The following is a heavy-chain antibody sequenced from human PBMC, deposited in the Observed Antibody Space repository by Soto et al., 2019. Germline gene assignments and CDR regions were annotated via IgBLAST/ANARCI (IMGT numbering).Heavy chain of an antibody. CDR3: ARGYDTSGYHHFYLDF. D-gene: IGHD3-22*01. CDR2: INAGNGNT. V-gene: IGHV1-3*01. CDR1: GYTFTSYA. J-gene: IGHJ4*02. Sequence: ASVKVSCKASGYTFTSYAMHWVRQAPGQRLEWMGWINAGNGNTKYSQKFQGRVTITRDTSASTAYMELSSLRSEDTAMYYCARGYDTSGYHHFYLDFWGQGTLVTVSS.